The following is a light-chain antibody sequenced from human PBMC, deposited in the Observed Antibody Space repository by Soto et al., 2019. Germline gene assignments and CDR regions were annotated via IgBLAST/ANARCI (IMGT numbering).Light chain of an antibody. CDR1: ALPKKY. V-gene: IGLV3-16*01. CDR3: LSADSSGTYGDNV. J-gene: IGLJ6*01. Sequence: SYELTQPPSVSVSLGQMARITCSGEALPKKYAYWYQQKPGQFPVLVIYKDSERPSGIPERFSGSSSGTIVTLTISGVQAEDEADYYCLSADSSGTYGDNVFGSGTQLTVL. CDR2: KDS.